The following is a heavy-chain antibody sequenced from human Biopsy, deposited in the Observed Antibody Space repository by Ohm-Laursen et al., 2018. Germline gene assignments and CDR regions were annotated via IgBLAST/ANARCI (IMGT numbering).Heavy chain of an antibody. D-gene: IGHD7-27*01. CDR3: AKDLRNNNWGVEN. J-gene: IGHJ4*02. CDR2: ISDSGGST. Sequence: SLRLSCTASGFIFSSYAMSWVRQAPGKGLEWVSGISDSGGSTYYADSVKGRFTISRDNFKNTLYLEMNNLRAEDTAVFYCAKDLRNNNWGVENWGQGTLVTVSS. CDR1: GFIFSSYA. V-gene: IGHV3-23*01.